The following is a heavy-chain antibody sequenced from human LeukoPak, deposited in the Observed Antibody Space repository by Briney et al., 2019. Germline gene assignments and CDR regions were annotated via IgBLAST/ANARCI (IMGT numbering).Heavy chain of an antibody. CDR1: GGSISSSSYY. CDR2: INHSGST. CDR3: ASSIVVVVAATPAFNHYFQH. D-gene: IGHD2-15*01. Sequence: SETLSLTCTVSGGSISSSSYYWGWIRQPPGKGLEWIGEINHSGSTNYNPSLKSRVTISVDTSKNQFSLKLSSVTAADTAVYYCASSIVVVVAATPAFNHYFQHWGQGTLVTVSS. V-gene: IGHV4-39*07. J-gene: IGHJ1*01.